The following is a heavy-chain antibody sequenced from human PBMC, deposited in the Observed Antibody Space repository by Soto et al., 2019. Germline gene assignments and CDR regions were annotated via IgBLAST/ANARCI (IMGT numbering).Heavy chain of an antibody. J-gene: IGHJ5*02. D-gene: IGHD2-2*01. CDR1: GFTFSSYA. V-gene: IGHV3-23*01. Sequence: GGSLRLSCAASGFTFSSYAMSWVRQAPGKGLEWVSAISGSVGSTYYADSVKGRFTISRDNSKNTLYLQMNSLRAEDTAVYYCAKDTRNNPRFDPWGQGTLVNVSS. CDR2: ISGSVGST. CDR3: AKDTRNNPRFDP.